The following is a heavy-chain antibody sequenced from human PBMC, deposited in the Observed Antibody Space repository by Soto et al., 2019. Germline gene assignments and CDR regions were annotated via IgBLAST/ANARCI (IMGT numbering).Heavy chain of an antibody. CDR2: LSGSGDNT. J-gene: IGHJ4*02. Sequence: EVQLLESGGGLVQPGGSLRLSCVASGFTISNYAMGWVRQAPGKGLEWVSSLSGSGDNTYYADSVKGRATISRDNSRDNAQHTLYLQMNSLRAQDTAVYYCTRSRGWYTFDYWGQGTLVTVSS. V-gene: IGHV3-23*01. CDR1: GFTISNYA. D-gene: IGHD6-19*01. CDR3: TRSRGWYTFDY.